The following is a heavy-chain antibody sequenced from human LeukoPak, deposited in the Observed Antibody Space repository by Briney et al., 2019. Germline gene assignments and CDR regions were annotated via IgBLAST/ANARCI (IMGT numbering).Heavy chain of an antibody. CDR3: AKSNGYGLVDI. CDR1: GFTFSAST. V-gene: IGHV3-73*01. J-gene: IGHJ3*02. CDR2: IRNKANNYAT. Sequence: PGGSLRLSCAASGFTFSASTIHWLRQAPGRGPEWIARIRNKANNYATAYAPSVTGRFTISRDDSMSTTYLQMSGLKSEDTAVYYCAKSNGYGLVDIWGQGTMVTVSS. D-gene: IGHD3-10*01.